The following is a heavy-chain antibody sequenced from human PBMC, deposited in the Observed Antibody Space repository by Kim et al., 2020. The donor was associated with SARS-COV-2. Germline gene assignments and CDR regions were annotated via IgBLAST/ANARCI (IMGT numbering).Heavy chain of an antibody. J-gene: IGHJ4*02. V-gene: IGHV1-8*01. CDR3: ARVSGYCSGGSYYRTFDY. CDR2: MNPNSGNT. CDR1: GYTFTSYD. Sequence: ASVKVSCKASGYTFTSYDINWVRQATGQGLEWMGWMNPNSGNTGYAQKFQGRVTMTRNTSISTAYMELSSLRSEDTAVYYCARVSGYCSGGSYYRTFDYWGQGTLVTVSS. D-gene: IGHD2-15*01.